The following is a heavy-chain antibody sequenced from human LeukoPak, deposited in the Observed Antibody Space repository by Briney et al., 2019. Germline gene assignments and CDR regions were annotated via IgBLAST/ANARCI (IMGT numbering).Heavy chain of an antibody. Sequence: SETLSLTCTVSGGFISSSSYYWGWIRQPPGKGLEWIGSIYYSGSTYYNPSLKSRVTISVDTSKNQFSLKLSSVTAADTAVYYCARQVWNSVSYYYYYMDVWGKGTTVTVSS. CDR1: GGFISSSSYY. J-gene: IGHJ6*03. V-gene: IGHV4-39*01. CDR3: ARQVWNSVSYYYYYMDV. D-gene: IGHD1-7*01. CDR2: IYYSGST.